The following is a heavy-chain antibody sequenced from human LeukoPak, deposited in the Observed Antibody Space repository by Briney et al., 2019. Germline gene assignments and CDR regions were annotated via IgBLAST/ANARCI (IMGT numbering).Heavy chain of an antibody. D-gene: IGHD5-24*01. CDR2: IYYSGST. CDR1: GGSVSSGSYY. Sequence: SETLSLTCTVSGGSVSSGSYYWSWTRQPPGKGLEWIGYIYYSGSTNYNPSLKSRVTISVDTSKNQFSLKLSSVTAADTAVYYCARGLGDGYINYGGPYYFDYWGQGTLVTVSS. V-gene: IGHV4-61*01. CDR3: ARGLGDGYINYGGPYYFDY. J-gene: IGHJ4*02.